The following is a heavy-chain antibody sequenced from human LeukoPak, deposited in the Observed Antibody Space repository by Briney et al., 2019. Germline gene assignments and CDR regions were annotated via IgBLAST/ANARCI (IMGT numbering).Heavy chain of an antibody. V-gene: IGHV4-59*01. CDR3: ARDHHSSIWPFDY. CDR2: IYYSGDT. J-gene: IGHJ4*02. Sequence: PSETLSLTCSISGDSISTYYWSWIRQTPGKGLEWIGYIYYSGDTNYNPSLKSRVTISVDTSKNQFSLKLISVTAADTAVYYCARDHHSSIWPFDYWGQGTLVTVSS. D-gene: IGHD6-13*01. CDR1: GDSISTYY.